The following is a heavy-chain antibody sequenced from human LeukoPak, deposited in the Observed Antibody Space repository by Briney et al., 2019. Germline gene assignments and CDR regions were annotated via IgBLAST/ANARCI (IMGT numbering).Heavy chain of an antibody. V-gene: IGHV1-24*01. CDR3: ATVTYYDILTGQFLDY. Sequence: ASVKVSCKVSGYTLTELSMHWVRQAPGKGLEWMGGFDPEDGETIYAQKFQGRVTMTEDTSTDTAYMELSSLRSEDTAVYYCATVTYYDILTGQFLDYWGQGTLVTVSS. D-gene: IGHD3-9*01. J-gene: IGHJ4*02. CDR2: FDPEDGET. CDR1: GYTLTELS.